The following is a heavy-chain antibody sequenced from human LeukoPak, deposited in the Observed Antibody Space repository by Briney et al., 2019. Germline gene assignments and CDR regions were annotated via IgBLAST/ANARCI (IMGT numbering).Heavy chain of an antibody. D-gene: IGHD1-26*01. CDR3: ARGKSGSYEEDFDY. Sequence: GASVKVSCKASGYTFTSYGISWVRQAPGQGLEWMGWISAYNGNTNYAQKLQGRVTMTTDTSTSTAYMELRSLRSGDTAVYYCARGKSGSYEEDFDYWGQGTLVTVSS. CDR2: ISAYNGNT. CDR1: GYTFTSYG. J-gene: IGHJ4*02. V-gene: IGHV1-18*01.